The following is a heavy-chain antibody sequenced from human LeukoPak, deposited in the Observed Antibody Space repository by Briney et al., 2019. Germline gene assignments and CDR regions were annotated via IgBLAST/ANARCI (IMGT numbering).Heavy chain of an antibody. CDR1: GFTFSSYW. Sequence: GGSLRLSCAASGFTFSSYWVHWVRQAPGRGLVWVSRINPDGSTTNYADSVKGRFTISRDNAKNTLYLQMNSLRAEDTAVYYCVDYYYGSGSYYSNYWGQGTLVTVSS. J-gene: IGHJ4*02. V-gene: IGHV3-74*01. D-gene: IGHD3-10*01. CDR2: INPDGSTT. CDR3: VDYYYGSGSYYSNY.